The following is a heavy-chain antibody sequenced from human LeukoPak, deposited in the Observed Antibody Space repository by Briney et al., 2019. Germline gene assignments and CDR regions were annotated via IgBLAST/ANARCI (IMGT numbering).Heavy chain of an antibody. CDR1: GFTFRDHY. V-gene: IGHV3-72*01. J-gene: IGHJ3*01. CDR2: TRNKANSYTT. Sequence: GGSLRLSCAASGFTFRDHYMDWGRQAPGKGRGWGGRTRNKANSYTTEYAASVKGRFTISRDDSKNSLYLQMNSLKTEDTAVYYCASHVFWGQGTMVTVSS. CDR3: ASHVF.